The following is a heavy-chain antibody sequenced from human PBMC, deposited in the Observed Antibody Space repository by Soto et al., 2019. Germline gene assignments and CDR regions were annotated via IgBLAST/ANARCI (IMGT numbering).Heavy chain of an antibody. CDR2: IYYSGVT. CDR3: ARLPFHPNFDY. CDR1: GGSIRSSNYY. J-gene: IGHJ4*02. V-gene: IGHV4-39*01. Sequence: QLQLQESGPGLVKPSETLSLTCTVSGGSIRSSNYYWGWVRQPPGKGLEWIGSIYYSGVTYYSPSLKSRVTVSLDTSNNQFSLKLSSVTAADTAVYYCARLPFHPNFDYWGQGTLVTVSS.